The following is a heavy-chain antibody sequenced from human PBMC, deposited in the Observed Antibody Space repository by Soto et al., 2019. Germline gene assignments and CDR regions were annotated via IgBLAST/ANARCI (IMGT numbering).Heavy chain of an antibody. CDR1: GFTFSSYS. D-gene: IGHD3-16*01. J-gene: IGHJ6*02. CDR3: ARDRGPDRAYYGMDV. V-gene: IGHV3-21*01. Sequence: GGSLRLSCAASGFTFSSYSMNWVRQAPGKGLEWVSSISSSSSYIYYADSVKGRFTISRDNAKDSLYLQMNSLRAEDTAVYYCARDRGPDRAYYGMDVWGQGTTVTVSS. CDR2: ISSSSSYI.